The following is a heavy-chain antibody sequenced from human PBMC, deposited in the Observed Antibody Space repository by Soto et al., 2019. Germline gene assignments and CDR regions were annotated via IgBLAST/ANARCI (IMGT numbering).Heavy chain of an antibody. CDR2: ISSNGGST. CDR1: GFTFSSYA. D-gene: IGHD4-17*01. J-gene: IGHJ6*02. V-gene: IGHV3-64D*08. Sequence: GGSLRLSCSASGFTFSSYAMHWVRQAPGKGLEYVSAISSNGGSTYYADSVKGRFTISRDNSKNTLYLQMSSLRAEDTAVYYCVKDRVAETTVVTPPRVGMDVWGQGTTVTVSS. CDR3: VKDRVAETTVVTPPRVGMDV.